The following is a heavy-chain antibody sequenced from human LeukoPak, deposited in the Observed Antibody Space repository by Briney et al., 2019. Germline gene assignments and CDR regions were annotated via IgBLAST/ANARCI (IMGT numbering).Heavy chain of an antibody. D-gene: IGHD4-17*01. Sequence: KPSETLSLTCTVSGGSISSSSYYWGWIRQPPGKGLEWLGSIYYCRSPYYNPSLQSRITISVDTSKNQFSLKLSSVTAADTAVYYCARHPDHYGDYGELYFDYWGQGTLVTVSS. V-gene: IGHV4-39*01. CDR1: GGSISSSSYY. J-gene: IGHJ4*02. CDR3: ARHPDHYGDYGELYFDY. CDR2: IYYCRSP.